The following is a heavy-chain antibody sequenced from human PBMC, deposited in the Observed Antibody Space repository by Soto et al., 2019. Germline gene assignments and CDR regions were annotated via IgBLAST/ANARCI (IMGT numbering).Heavy chain of an antibody. D-gene: IGHD2-2*01. CDR2: INPKRGGT. CDR1: GYSFTGYY. V-gene: IGHV1-2*02. J-gene: IGHJ4*02. Sequence: GASVKVSGKASGYSFTGYYIHWVRQAPGQGLEWMGWINPKRGGTNYAQKLQGRVTMTRDTSISTAYMQLSRLRSDDTAVYYCARLTVPLDIVVLPTASFDYWGQGTLVTVSS. CDR3: ARLTVPLDIVVLPTASFDY.